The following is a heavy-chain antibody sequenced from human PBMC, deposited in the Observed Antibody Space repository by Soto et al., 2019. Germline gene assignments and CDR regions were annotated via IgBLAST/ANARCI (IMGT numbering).Heavy chain of an antibody. CDR2: ISAYNGNT. V-gene: IGHV1-18*01. D-gene: IGHD2-15*01. CDR1: GYTFTSYG. J-gene: IGHJ4*02. CDR3: ARVNRYCSGGSCSSGFDY. Sequence: ASVKVSCKASGYTFTSYGISWVRQAPGQGLEWMGWISAYNGNTNYAQKLQGRVTMTTDTSTSTAYMELRSLRSDDTAVYYCARVNRYCSGGSCSSGFDYWGQGTLVTVSS.